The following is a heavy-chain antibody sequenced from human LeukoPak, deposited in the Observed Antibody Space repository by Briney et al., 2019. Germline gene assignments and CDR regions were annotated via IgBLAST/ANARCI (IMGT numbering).Heavy chain of an antibody. CDR2: INHSGST. D-gene: IGHD6-13*01. V-gene: IGHV4-34*01. CDR1: GGSFSGYY. Sequence: PSETLSLTCAVYGGSFSGYYWSWIRQPPGKGLEWIGEINHSGSTNYNPSLKSRVTISVDTSKNQFSLKLSSVTAADTAVYYCARDTLVAAAGTRGFDYWGQGTLVTVSS. J-gene: IGHJ4*02. CDR3: ARDTLVAAAGTRGFDY.